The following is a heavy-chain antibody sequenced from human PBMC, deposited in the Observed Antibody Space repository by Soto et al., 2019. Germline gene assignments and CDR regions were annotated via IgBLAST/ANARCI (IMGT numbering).Heavy chain of an antibody. CDR3: ASIWFGDFDY. CDR2: FHSSGAT. Sequence: QVQLQESGTGLVKPSQTLFLTCTVSGASISSADYYWSWIRQPPGKGLEWIGYFHSSGATYKDPSLKSRVTISVDTSKNQISLKLDSVTAADTAIYYCASIWFGDFDYWGHGTLVTISS. V-gene: IGHV4-30-4*01. J-gene: IGHJ4*01. D-gene: IGHD3-10*01. CDR1: GASISSADYY.